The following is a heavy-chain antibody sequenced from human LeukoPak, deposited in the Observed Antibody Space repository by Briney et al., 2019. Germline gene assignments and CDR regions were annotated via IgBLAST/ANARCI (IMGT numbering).Heavy chain of an antibody. CDR2: TYYDSQWYN. Sequence: SQTLSLTCVVSGDSVSSNSAAWNWLRQSPSRGLEWLGRTYYDSQWYNDYAVSVKSRITINPDTSKNQFSLQLNSVTPEDTAVYYCARNYYGSGSYYVFDSWGQGTLVTVSS. D-gene: IGHD3-10*01. J-gene: IGHJ4*02. CDR1: GDSVSSNSAA. V-gene: IGHV6-1*01. CDR3: ARNYYGSGSYYVFDS.